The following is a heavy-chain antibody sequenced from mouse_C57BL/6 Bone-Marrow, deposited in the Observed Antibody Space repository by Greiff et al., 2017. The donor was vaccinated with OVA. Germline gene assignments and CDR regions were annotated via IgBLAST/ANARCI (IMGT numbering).Heavy chain of an antibody. D-gene: IGHD2-1*01. J-gene: IGHJ2*01. CDR3: AGNYNY. CDR2: ISSGGSYT. CDR1: GFTFSSYG. V-gene: IGHV5-6*01. Sequence: EVNVVESGGDLVKPGGSLKLSCAASGFTFSSYGMSWVRQTPDKRLEWVATISSGGSYTYYPDSVKGRFTISRDNAKNTLYLQMSSLKSEDTAMYYCAGNYNYWGQGTTLTVSS.